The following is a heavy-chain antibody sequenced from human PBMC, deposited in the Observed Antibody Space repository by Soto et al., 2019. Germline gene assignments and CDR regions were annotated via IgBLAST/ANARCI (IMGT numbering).Heavy chain of an antibody. V-gene: IGHV1-18*01. CDR3: ARDLPFYGDSGGYFDY. Sequence: GASVKVSCKASGYNFSRSGISWVRQAPGQGLEWMGWISTYNGDTNYAQKLQGRLTMTTDTSTSTAYMEMRSLRPDDTAVYFCARDLPFYGDSGGYFDYWGPGTLVTVSS. D-gene: IGHD4-17*01. CDR2: ISTYNGDT. CDR1: GYNFSRSG. J-gene: IGHJ4*02.